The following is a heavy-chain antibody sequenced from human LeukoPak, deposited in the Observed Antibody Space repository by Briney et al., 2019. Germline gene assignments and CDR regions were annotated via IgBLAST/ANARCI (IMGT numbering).Heavy chain of an antibody. V-gene: IGHV1-8*03. CDR2: MNPNSGNT. CDR3: ARAATGGGSWLDP. D-gene: IGHD2-15*01. J-gene: IGHJ5*02. Sequence: ASVKVSCKASGYTFTSYGINWVRQATGQGLEWMGWMNPNSGNTGYAQKFQGRVTITRNTSISTAYMELSSLRSEDTAVYYCARAATGGGSWLDPWGQGTLVTVSS. CDR1: GYTFTSYG.